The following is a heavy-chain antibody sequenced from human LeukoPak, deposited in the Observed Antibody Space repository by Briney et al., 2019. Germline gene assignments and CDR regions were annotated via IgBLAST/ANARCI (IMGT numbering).Heavy chain of an antibody. CDR2: IYYSGST. CDR3: ARETYGLGSYYPSGYYYGMDV. D-gene: IGHD3-10*01. Sequence: TLSLTCTVSGGSISSGGYYWSWIRQHPGKGLEWIGYIYYSGSTYYNPSLKSRVTISVDTSKNQFSLKLSSVTAADTAVYYCARETYGLGSYYPSGYYYGMDVWGQGTTVTVSS. V-gene: IGHV4-31*03. J-gene: IGHJ6*02. CDR1: GGSISSGGYY.